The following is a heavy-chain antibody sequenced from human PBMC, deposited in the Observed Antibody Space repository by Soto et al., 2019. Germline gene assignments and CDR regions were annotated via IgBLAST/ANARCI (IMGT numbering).Heavy chain of an antibody. J-gene: IGHJ4*02. CDR1: GFTFSSYA. CDR3: AKVASTITMIVVVMEYYFDY. V-gene: IGHV3-23*01. D-gene: IGHD3-22*01. CDR2: ISGSGGST. Sequence: GSLRLSCAASGFTFSSYAMSWVRQAPGKGLEWVSAISGSGGSTYYADSVKGRFTISRDNSKNTLYLQMNSLRAEDTAVYYCAKVASTITMIVVVMEYYFDYWGQGTLVTVSS.